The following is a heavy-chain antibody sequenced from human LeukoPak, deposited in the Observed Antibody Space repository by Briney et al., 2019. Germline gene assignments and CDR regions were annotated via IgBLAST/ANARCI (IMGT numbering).Heavy chain of an antibody. CDR1: GLIFSKYW. D-gene: IGHD3-10*01. Sequence: SGGSLRLSCAASGLIFSKYWMTWVRQAPGKGLEWVASIKPDGSEKYYLDSVKGRFTISRDNSKNTLYLQMNSLRAEDTAVYYCAKEGFGSGEAYWGQGTLVTVSS. J-gene: IGHJ4*02. CDR2: IKPDGSEK. CDR3: AKEGFGSGEAY. V-gene: IGHV3-7*03.